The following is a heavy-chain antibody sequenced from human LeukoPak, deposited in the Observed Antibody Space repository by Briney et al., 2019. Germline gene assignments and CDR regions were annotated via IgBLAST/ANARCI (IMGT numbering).Heavy chain of an antibody. J-gene: IGHJ4*02. V-gene: IGHV5-51*01. CDR2: IYPGDSDT. CDR1: GSSFTSHW. CDR3: ASRKYYYDSSGRTDYYFDY. D-gene: IGHD3-22*01. Sequence: GESLKISCKGSGSSFTSHWIGWVRQLPGKGLEWMGIIYPGDSDTRYSPSFQGQVTISADKSISTAYLQWSSLKASDTAMYYCASRKYYYDSSGRTDYYFDYWGQGTLVTVSS.